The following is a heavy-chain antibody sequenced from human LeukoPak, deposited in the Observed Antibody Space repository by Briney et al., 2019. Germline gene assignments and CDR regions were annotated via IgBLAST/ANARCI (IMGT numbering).Heavy chain of an antibody. D-gene: IGHD3-22*01. V-gene: IGHV1-18*01. CDR2: ISAYNGNT. CDR3: ASNDDNAFDI. CDR1: GGTFSSYG. Sequence: ASVKVSCKASGGTFSSYGISWVRQAPGQGLEWMGWISAYNGNTNYAQKLQGRVTMTTDTSTSTAYMELRSLRSDDTAVYYCASNDDNAFDIWGQGTMVTVSS. J-gene: IGHJ3*02.